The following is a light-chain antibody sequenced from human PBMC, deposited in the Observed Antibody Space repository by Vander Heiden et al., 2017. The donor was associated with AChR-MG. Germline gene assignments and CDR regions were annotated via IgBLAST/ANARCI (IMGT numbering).Light chain of an antibody. CDR1: SSDVGGYNY. CDR2: DVS. CDR3: SSYTSSSNYV. J-gene: IGLJ1*01. Sequence: QSALTQPASVSGSPGQSITISCTGTSSDVGGYNYVSWNQQHPGKAPKLMIYDVSNRPSGVSNRFSGSKSGNTASLTISGLQAEDEADYYCSSYTSSSNYVFGGGTKVTVL. V-gene: IGLV2-14*03.